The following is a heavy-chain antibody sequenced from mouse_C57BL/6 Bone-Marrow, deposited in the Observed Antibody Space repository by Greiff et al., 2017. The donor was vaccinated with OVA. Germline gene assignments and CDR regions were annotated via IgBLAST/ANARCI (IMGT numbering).Heavy chain of an antibody. CDR3: TRSYNNFGDFDY. CDR2: IDPETGGT. J-gene: IGHJ2*01. D-gene: IGHD2-5*01. V-gene: IGHV1-15*01. CDR1: GYTFTDYE. Sequence: QVQLQQSGAELVRPGASVTLSCKASGYTFTDYEMHWVKQTPVHGLEWIGAIDPETGGTAYNQKFKGKAILTADKSSSTAYMELRSLTSEDSAVYYCTRSYNNFGDFDYWGQGTTLTVSS.